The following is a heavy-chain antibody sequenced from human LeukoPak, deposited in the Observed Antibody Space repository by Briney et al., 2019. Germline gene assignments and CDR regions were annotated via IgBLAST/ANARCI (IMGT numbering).Heavy chain of an antibody. J-gene: IGHJ4*02. CDR1: GFTFSTYA. D-gene: IGHD3-10*01. CDR3: ATDYGSGSYVSPRDY. CDR2: ISGSGGST. Sequence: GGSLRLSCATSGFTFSTYAMSWVRQAPGKGLEWVSAISGSGGSTYYADSVKGRFTISRDNSKNTLYLQMNSLRAEDTAVYYCATDYGSGSYVSPRDYWGQGTLVTVSS. V-gene: IGHV3-23*01.